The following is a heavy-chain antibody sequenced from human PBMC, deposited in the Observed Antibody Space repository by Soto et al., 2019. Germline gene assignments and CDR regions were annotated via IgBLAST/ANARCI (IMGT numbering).Heavy chain of an antibody. CDR1: GFTFSSYG. CDR2: ISNDGRNK. D-gene: IGHD1-26*01. V-gene: IGHV3-30*18. Sequence: QVQLVESGGGVVQPGRSLRLSCAASGFTFSSYGMHWVRQAPGKGLEWVAVISNDGRNKYYADSVKGRFTISRDNSKNTLYLQMNSLRAEDTAVYYCAKDPGIVGATLWYFDYWGQGTLVTVSS. J-gene: IGHJ4*02. CDR3: AKDPGIVGATLWYFDY.